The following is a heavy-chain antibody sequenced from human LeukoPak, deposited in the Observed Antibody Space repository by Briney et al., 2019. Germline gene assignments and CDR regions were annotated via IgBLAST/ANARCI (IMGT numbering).Heavy chain of an antibody. CDR1: GYTFTNHG. CDR2: IWFDGSQE. D-gene: IGHD6-6*01. J-gene: IGHJ4*02. V-gene: IGHV3-33*01. CDR3: ARDLAADRLDF. Sequence: GGSLRLSCAASGYTFTNHGMHWVRQAPGKGLEWVANIWFDGSQEYYADTVKGRFTISRDISKSTLYLQMNSLRAEDTAVYYCARDLAADRLDFRGQGTLVTVSS.